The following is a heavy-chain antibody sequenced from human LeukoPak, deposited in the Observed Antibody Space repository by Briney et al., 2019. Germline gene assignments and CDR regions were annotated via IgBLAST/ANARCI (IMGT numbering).Heavy chain of an antibody. D-gene: IGHD2-15*01. V-gene: IGHV3-21*01. CDR2: ISSSSSYI. CDR3: ARVGPSDIVVVVALDY. J-gene: IGHJ4*02. Sequence: GGSLRLSCAASGFTFSSYSMNWARQAPGKGLEWVSSISSSSSYIYYADSVKGRFTIPRDNAKNSLYLQMNSLRTEDTAVYYCARVGPSDIVVVVALDYWGQGTLVTVSS. CDR1: GFTFSSYS.